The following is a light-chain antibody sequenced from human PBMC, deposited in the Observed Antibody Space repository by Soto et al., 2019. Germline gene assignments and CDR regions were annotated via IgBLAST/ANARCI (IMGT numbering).Light chain of an antibody. Sequence: DIVMTQSPDSLAVSLGERATINCKSSQNVLYSSNNKNYLAWYQQKPGQPPKLLLYWASTRESGVPDRFSGSGSGTDFSLTISSLQAEDVPAYYCQQYYATPFTFCPGTKVDI. CDR2: WAS. V-gene: IGKV4-1*01. J-gene: IGKJ3*01. CDR1: QNVLYSSNNKNY. CDR3: QQYYATPFT.